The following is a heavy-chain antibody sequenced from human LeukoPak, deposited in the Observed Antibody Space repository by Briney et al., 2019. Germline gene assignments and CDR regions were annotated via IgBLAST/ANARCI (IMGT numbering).Heavy chain of an antibody. J-gene: IGHJ4*02. V-gene: IGHV1-24*01. CDR1: GYTLTELP. Sequence: ASVKVSCKVSGYTLTELPMHWVRQAPGKGLEWMGGFDPEDGETIYAQKFQGRVTMTEDTSTDTAYMELSSLRSEDTAVYYCALVPAAIGEVYFDYWGQGTLVTVSS. D-gene: IGHD2-2*01. CDR2: FDPEDGET. CDR3: ALVPAAIGEVYFDY.